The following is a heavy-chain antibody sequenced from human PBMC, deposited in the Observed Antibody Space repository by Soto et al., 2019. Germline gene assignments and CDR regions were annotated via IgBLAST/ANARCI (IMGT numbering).Heavy chain of an antibody. D-gene: IGHD6-13*01. CDR2: MNPNSGNT. CDR1: GYTFTSYD. J-gene: IGHJ3*02. V-gene: IGHV1-8*01. Sequence: ASVKVSCKASGYTFTSYDINWVRQATGQGLEWMGWMNPNSGNTGYAQKFQGRVTMTRNTSISTAYMELSSLRSEDTAVYYCARGHSSSWFSRKLRKNAFDIWGQGTMVTVSS. CDR3: ARGHSSSWFSRKLRKNAFDI.